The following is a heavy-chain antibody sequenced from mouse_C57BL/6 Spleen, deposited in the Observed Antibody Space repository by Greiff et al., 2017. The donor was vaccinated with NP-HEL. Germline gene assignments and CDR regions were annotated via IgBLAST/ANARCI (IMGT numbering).Heavy chain of an antibody. CDR1: GFNIKDDY. CDR3: TPGHYDYLFAY. V-gene: IGHV14-4*01. CDR2: IDPENGDT. D-gene: IGHD2-4*01. J-gene: IGHJ3*01. Sequence: EVKLQQSGAELVRPGASVKLSCTASGFNIKDDYMHWVKQRPEQGLEWIGWIDPENGDTEYASKFQGKATITADTSSNTAYLQLSSLTSEDTAVYYCTPGHYDYLFAYWGQGTLVTVSA.